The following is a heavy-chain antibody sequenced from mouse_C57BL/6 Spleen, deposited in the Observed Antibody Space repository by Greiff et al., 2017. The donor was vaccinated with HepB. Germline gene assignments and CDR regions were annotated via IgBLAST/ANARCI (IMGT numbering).Heavy chain of an antibody. CDR1: GYSITSGYD. CDR2: ISYSGST. CDR3: ARAYYSNWGYFDV. Sequence: EVQLQQSGPGMVKPSQSLSLTCTVTGYSITSGYDWHWIRHFPGNKLEWMGYISYSGSTNYNPSLKSRISITHDTSKNHFFLKLNSVTTEDTATYYCARAYYSNWGYFDVWGTGTTVTVSS. D-gene: IGHD2-5*01. J-gene: IGHJ1*03. V-gene: IGHV3-1*01.